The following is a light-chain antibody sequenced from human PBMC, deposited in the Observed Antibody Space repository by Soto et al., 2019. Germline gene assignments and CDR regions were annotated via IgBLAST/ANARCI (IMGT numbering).Light chain of an antibody. CDR1: SSDVGGYNS. Sequence: QSVLTQPPSASGSPGQSVSISCTGTSSDVGGYNSVSWYQQHPGKAPKLMIYEVNKWPSGVPDRFSGSKSGNTASLIVSGLQAEDESDYYCSSYAGSNNYVFGSGTKLTVL. CDR2: EVN. J-gene: IGLJ1*01. CDR3: SSYAGSNNYV. V-gene: IGLV2-8*01.